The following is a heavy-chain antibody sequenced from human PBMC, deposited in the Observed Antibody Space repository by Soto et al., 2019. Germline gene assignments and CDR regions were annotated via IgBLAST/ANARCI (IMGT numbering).Heavy chain of an antibody. J-gene: IGHJ4*02. CDR2: IYYSGST. D-gene: IGHD2-2*01. Sequence: SETLSLTCTVSGGYISSYYWTWIRQPPGKGLEWIGYIYYSGSTNYNPSLKSRVTMSIDTSKNQFSLKLSSVTAADTAVYYCARAFGSTMPSLFWGQGTLVTVSS. CDR1: GGYISSYY. V-gene: IGHV4-59*01. CDR3: ARAFGSTMPSLF.